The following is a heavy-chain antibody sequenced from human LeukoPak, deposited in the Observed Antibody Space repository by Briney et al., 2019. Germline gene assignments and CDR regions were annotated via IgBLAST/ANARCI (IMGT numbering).Heavy chain of an antibody. V-gene: IGHV3-21*01. J-gene: IGHJ1*01. CDR2: ISSSSTYI. CDR3: ARVQDGSSWYEYFQH. Sequence: GGSLRLSCAASGFTFSTYSMNWVRQAPGKGLEWVSSISSSSTYIYYADSVKGRFTISRDNAKNSLFLQMNSLRAEDTAVYYCARVQDGSSWYEYFQHWGQGTLVTVSS. CDR1: GFTFSTYS. D-gene: IGHD6-13*01.